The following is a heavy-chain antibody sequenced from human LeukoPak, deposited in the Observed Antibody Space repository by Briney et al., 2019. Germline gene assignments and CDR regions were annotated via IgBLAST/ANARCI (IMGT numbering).Heavy chain of an antibody. D-gene: IGHD6-13*01. V-gene: IGHV4-59*01. CDR1: GGSISSYY. J-gene: IGHJ4*02. CDR3: ARADLSSSSWFYFDY. CDR2: IYYSGST. Sequence: PSETLSLTCTVSGGSISSYYWSWIRQPPGKGLEWIGYIYYSGSTNYNPSLKSRVTISVDTSKNQFSLKLSSVTAADTAVYYCARADLSSSSWFYFDYWGQGTLVTVSS.